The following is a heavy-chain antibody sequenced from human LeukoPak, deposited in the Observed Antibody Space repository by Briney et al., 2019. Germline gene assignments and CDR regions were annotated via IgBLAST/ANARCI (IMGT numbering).Heavy chain of an antibody. CDR3: ARDSRTATAFDI. CDR1: GGSINSSDYY. Sequence: SQTLSLTCTVSGGSINSSDYYWSWIRQLPGKGLEWIGYIYYSGSTYYPPSLRSRVTISVDTSKNQFSLRLSSVTAADTAVYHCARDSRTATAFDIWGQGTMVTVSS. V-gene: IGHV4-31*03. D-gene: IGHD2/OR15-2a*01. CDR2: IYYSGST. J-gene: IGHJ3*02.